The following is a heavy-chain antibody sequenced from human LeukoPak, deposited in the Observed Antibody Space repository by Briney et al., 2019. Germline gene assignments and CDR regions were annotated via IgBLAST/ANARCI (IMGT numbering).Heavy chain of an antibody. CDR1: GGSFSGYY. CDR2: INHSGST. J-gene: IGHJ5*02. V-gene: IGHV4-34*01. D-gene: IGHD3-22*01. Sequence: SETLSLTCAVYGGSFSGYYWSWIRQPPGKGLEWIGEINHSGSTNYNPSLKSRVTISADTSKNQFSLKLSSVTAADTAVYYCARVTYYYDSSGHDTNWFDPWGRGTLVTVSS. CDR3: ARVTYYYDSSGHDTNWFDP.